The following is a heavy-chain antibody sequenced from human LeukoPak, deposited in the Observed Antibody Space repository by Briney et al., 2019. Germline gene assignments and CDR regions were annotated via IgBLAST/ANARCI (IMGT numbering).Heavy chain of an antibody. D-gene: IGHD2-21*02. Sequence: ASVKVSCKASGGTFSSYAISWVRQAPGQGLEWMGRIIPILGIANYAQKFQGRVTITADKSTSTAYMELSSLRSEDTAVYYCATPRGQGDCGGDCYSDDAFDIWGQGTMVTVSS. CDR2: IIPILGIA. CDR3: ATPRGQGDCGGDCYSDDAFDI. CDR1: GGTFSSYA. J-gene: IGHJ3*02. V-gene: IGHV1-69*04.